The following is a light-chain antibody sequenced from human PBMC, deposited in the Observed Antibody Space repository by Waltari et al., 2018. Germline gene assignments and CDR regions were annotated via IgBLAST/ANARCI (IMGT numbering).Light chain of an antibody. Sequence: QSALTQPASVSGSPGQSIAISCTGTSSDVCGYNSVSWSQQHPGKVPKLVIYVFSNRPSGVSTRFSGSKSGNTASLTISGLQADDEADYYCSSFTSTTTLIFGGGTKLTVL. CDR1: SSDVCGYNS. CDR2: VFS. V-gene: IGLV2-14*03. CDR3: SSFTSTTTLI. J-gene: IGLJ2*01.